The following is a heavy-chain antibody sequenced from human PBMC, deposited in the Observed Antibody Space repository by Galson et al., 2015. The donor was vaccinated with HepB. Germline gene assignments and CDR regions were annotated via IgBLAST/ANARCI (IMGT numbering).Heavy chain of an antibody. Sequence: SLRLSCAASGFTFSSYGMHWVRQAPGKGLEWVAVIWYDGSNKYYADSVKGRFTISRDNSKNTLYLQMNSLRAEDTAVYYCARDLEDCTSGVCYLDYWGQGTLVTVSS. CDR3: ARDLEDCTSGVCYLDY. D-gene: IGHD2-8*01. CDR2: IWYDGSNK. J-gene: IGHJ4*02. V-gene: IGHV3-33*01. CDR1: GFTFSSYG.